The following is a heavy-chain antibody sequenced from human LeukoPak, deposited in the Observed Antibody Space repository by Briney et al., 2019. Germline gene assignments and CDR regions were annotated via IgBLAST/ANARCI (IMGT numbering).Heavy chain of an antibody. CDR2: ISGSGGST. Sequence: GGSLRLSCAASGFTFSSYAMSWVRQAPGKGLEWVSAISGSGGSTYYADSVKGRFTISRDNSKNTLYLQMNSLRAEDTAVYYCARDMHDYVWGGSGLSFDYWGQGTLVTVSS. J-gene: IGHJ4*02. CDR1: GFTFSSYA. CDR3: ARDMHDYVWGGSGLSFDY. V-gene: IGHV3-23*01. D-gene: IGHD3-16*01.